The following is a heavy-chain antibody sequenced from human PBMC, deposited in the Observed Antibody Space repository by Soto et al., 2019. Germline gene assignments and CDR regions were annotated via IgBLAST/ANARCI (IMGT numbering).Heavy chain of an antibody. D-gene: IGHD4-17*01. Sequence: SETLSLTCTVSGGSISGGDYYWSWIRQPPGKGLEWIGYIYYSGSTYYNPSLKSRVTISVDTSKNSFFLQMNSLRAEDTAVYYCACSYTVTTSHWGQGTLVTVSS. CDR2: IYYSGST. CDR1: GGSISGGDYY. J-gene: IGHJ4*02. CDR3: ACSYTVTTSH. V-gene: IGHV4-30-4*01.